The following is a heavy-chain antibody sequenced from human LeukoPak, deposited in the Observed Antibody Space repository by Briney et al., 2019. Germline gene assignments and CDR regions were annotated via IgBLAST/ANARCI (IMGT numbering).Heavy chain of an antibody. CDR2: ISYDGSNK. CDR1: GFTFSSYG. Sequence: SGGSLRLSCAASGFTFSSYGMHWVRQAPGKGLEWVAVISYDGSNKYYADSVKGRFTISRDNSKNTLYLQMNSLRAEDTAVYYCAKARMITFGGVIVPPFDPWGQGTLVTVSS. D-gene: IGHD3-16*02. V-gene: IGHV3-30*18. J-gene: IGHJ5*02. CDR3: AKARMITFGGVIVPPFDP.